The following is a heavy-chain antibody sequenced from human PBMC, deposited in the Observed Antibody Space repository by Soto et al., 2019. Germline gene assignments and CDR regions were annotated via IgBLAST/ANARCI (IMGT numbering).Heavy chain of an antibody. Sequence: ASETLSLTCTVSGDSISSDYWSWIRQPAGKGLEWIGRIYRSGSTNYNPSLKSRVTLSEDMSKNQLSLKLSSVTAADTAVYYCARYSNGNSGFDYWGQGTLVTVSS. D-gene: IGHD1-7*01. CDR1: GDSISSDY. CDR3: ARYSNGNSGFDY. V-gene: IGHV4-4*07. J-gene: IGHJ4*02. CDR2: IYRSGST.